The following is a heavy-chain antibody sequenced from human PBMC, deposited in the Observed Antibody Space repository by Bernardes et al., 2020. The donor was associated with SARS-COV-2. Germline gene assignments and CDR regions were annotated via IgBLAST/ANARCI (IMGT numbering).Heavy chain of an antibody. Sequence: VGSLCLSCAASGFSVSNNYMNWVRQAPGEGLEWVSVIYSGGTKYYSDSVKGRFTVSRDNSTNTLYLQMNSLRVDDTAVYYCATALYWGQGILVTISS. CDR3: ATALY. J-gene: IGHJ4*02. V-gene: IGHV3-53*01. CDR1: GFSVSNNY. CDR2: IYSGGTK.